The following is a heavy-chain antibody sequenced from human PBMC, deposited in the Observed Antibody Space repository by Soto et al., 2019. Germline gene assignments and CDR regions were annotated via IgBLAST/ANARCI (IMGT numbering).Heavy chain of an antibody. CDR1: GFTFSNYA. Sequence: EVQLLESGGGLVQPGGSLRLSCAASGFTFSNYAMSWVRQAPGKGLEWVSVIRGRTESTYYADSVKGRFTISRDNSKTTLYLQMTSLSAEDTAVYYCAKVVRSGYYAAPFEYWGQGTLVTASS. CDR2: IRGRTEST. J-gene: IGHJ4*02. D-gene: IGHD5-12*01. CDR3: AKVVRSGYYAAPFEY. V-gene: IGHV3-23*01.